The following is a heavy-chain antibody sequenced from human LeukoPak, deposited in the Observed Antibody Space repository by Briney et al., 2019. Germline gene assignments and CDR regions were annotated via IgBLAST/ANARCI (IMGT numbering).Heavy chain of an antibody. J-gene: IGHJ4*02. D-gene: IGHD3-9*01. CDR2: ISGSGGST. CDR1: GFIFSSYA. Sequence: GGTLRLSCAASGFIFSSYAMSWVRQAPGKGLEWVSAISGSGGSTYYADSVKGRFTISRDNSKNTLYLQMNSLRAEDTAVYYCAKLGDILTGYPYYFDYWGQGTLVTVSS. V-gene: IGHV3-23*01. CDR3: AKLGDILTGYPYYFDY.